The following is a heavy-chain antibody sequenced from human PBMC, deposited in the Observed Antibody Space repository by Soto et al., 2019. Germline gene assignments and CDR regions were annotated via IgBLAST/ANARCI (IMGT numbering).Heavy chain of an antibody. D-gene: IGHD4-17*01. Sequence: QLHLQESGPGLVKPSQTLSLACTVSGDTTSSADFFWSWLRQPPGEALEWIGYVYFSGFTQSNPSLKSRLSMSVDTSKNQVSLKLSSVTAADTAVYYCARIRSTYGDYFDSWGQGTLVTVSS. V-gene: IGHV4-30-4*01. J-gene: IGHJ4*02. CDR2: VYFSGFT. CDR1: GDTTSSADFF. CDR3: ARIRSTYGDYFDS.